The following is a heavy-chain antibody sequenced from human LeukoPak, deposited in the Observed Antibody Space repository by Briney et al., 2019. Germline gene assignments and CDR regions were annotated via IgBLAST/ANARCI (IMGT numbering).Heavy chain of an antibody. D-gene: IGHD4-11*01. J-gene: IGHJ6*02. CDR2: IIPIFGTA. V-gene: IGHV1-69*13. Sequence: SVKVSCKASGCNFISYAMHWVRQAPGQGLEWMGGIIPIFGTANYAQKFQGRVTITADESTSTAYMELSSLRSEDTAVYYCARDGGYSNYADYGMDVWGQGTTVTVSS. CDR1: GCNFISYA. CDR3: ARDGGYSNYADYGMDV.